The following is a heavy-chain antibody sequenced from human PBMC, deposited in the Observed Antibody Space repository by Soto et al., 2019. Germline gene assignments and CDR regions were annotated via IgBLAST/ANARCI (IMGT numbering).Heavy chain of an antibody. V-gene: IGHV1-2*02. CDR3: ASDFRTRGWFRQAGNFAMYV. Sequence: QVQLVQSGAEVRKPGASVKVSCKASGYPYTNSYMHWVRQAPGQGLEWMGWIHPNTGGTNYAQKYQGRITMTRDTSVSTVYMELNRLTSDDTAIYCCASDFRTRGWFRQAGNFAMYVWCQGTTVTVS. CDR2: IHPNTGGT. CDR1: GYPYTNSY. J-gene: IGHJ6*02. D-gene: IGHD6-19*01.